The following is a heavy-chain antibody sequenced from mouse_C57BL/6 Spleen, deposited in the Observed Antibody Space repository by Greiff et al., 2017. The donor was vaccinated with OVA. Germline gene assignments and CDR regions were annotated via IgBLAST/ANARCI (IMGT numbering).Heavy chain of an antibody. J-gene: IGHJ2*01. V-gene: IGHV1-82*01. CDR2: IYPGDGDT. D-gene: IGHD2-4*01. Sequence: QVQLQQSGPELVKPGASVKISCKASGYAFSSSWMNWVKQRPGKGLEWIGRIYPGDGDTNYNGTFKGKATLTADKSSSTAYMQLSSLTSEDSAVYFCARWLYDYDVDYWGQGTTLTVSS. CDR3: ARWLYDYDVDY. CDR1: GYAFSSSW.